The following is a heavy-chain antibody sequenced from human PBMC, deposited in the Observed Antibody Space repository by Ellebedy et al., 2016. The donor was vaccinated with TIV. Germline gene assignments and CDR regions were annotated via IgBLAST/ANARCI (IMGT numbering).Heavy chain of an antibody. V-gene: IGHV1-69*04. CDR2: IIPILGIP. J-gene: IGHJ3*02. Sequence: SVKVSXXASGGTFGSDAFSWVRQAPGERLEWMGRIIPILGIPNYAQKFQGRVTISADKSTSTVSLELSSLRSDDTALYYCARVSRWEAFDIWGQGTMVTVSS. D-gene: IGHD1-26*01. CDR3: ARVSRWEAFDI. CDR1: GGTFGSDA.